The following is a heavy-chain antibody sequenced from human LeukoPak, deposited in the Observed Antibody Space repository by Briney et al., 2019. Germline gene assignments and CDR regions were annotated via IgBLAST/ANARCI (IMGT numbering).Heavy chain of an antibody. Sequence: GGSLRLSCAASGFTFSSYSMNWVRQAPGKGLEWVSSISSSSSYIYYADSVKGRFTISRDNAKNSLYLQMNSLKTEDTAVYYCTTDLIITMIDLRYFQHWGQGTLVTVSS. D-gene: IGHD3-22*01. CDR2: ISSSSSYI. J-gene: IGHJ1*01. CDR3: TTDLIITMIDLRYFQH. CDR1: GFTFSSYS. V-gene: IGHV3-21*03.